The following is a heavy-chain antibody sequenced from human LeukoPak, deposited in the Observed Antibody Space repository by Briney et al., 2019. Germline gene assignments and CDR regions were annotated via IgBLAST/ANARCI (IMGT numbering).Heavy chain of an antibody. CDR3: ARYYYYYYYLDV. Sequence: PSETLSLTCTVSDGSISSSSYYWGWIRQPPGKGLEWIGSIYYRGSTYYNPSLKSRVTISVDTSKNQFSLKLSSVTAADTAVYYCARYYYYYYYLDVWGKGATVTVSS. CDR1: DGSISSSSYY. CDR2: IYYRGST. V-gene: IGHV4-39*01. J-gene: IGHJ6*03.